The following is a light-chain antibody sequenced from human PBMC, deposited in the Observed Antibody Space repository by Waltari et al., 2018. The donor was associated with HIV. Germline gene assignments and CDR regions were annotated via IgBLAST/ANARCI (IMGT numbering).Light chain of an antibody. CDR2: RNN. J-gene: IGLJ2*01. CDR1: SNNVGNQG. CDR3: SAWDNSLSVHV. Sequence: QAGLTQPPSVSKGLRQTATLTCSGNSNNVGNQGATWLQQHQGHPPKLLSYRNNNRPSGISERFSASRSGNTASLTITGLQAEDEADYYCSAWDNSLSVHVFGGGPKLTVL. V-gene: IGLV10-54*04.